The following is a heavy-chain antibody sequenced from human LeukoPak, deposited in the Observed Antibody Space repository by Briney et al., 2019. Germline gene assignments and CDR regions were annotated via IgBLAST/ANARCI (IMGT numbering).Heavy chain of an antibody. CDR2: IYYSGST. CDR3: ARQGPIAARPYWFDP. CDR1: GGSISSSSYY. J-gene: IGHJ5*02. V-gene: IGHV4-39*01. D-gene: IGHD6-6*01. Sequence: PSETLSLTCTVSGGSISSSSYYWGWIRQPPGKGLEWIGSIYYSGSTYYNPSLKSRFTISVDTSKNQFSLKLSSVTAADTAVYYCARQGPIAARPYWFDPWGQGTLVTVSS.